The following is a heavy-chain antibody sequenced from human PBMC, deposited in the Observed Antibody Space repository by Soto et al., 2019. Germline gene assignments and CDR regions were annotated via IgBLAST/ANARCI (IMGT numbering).Heavy chain of an antibody. J-gene: IGHJ4*02. CDR2: IYYSAYSGTT. V-gene: IGHV4-31*03. CDR1: GGSINSGGFY. Sequence: PSETLSLTCTVSGGSINSGGFYWTWIRQHPGKGLEWIGNIYYSAYSGTTYYNPSLKSRITISADTSKNQFSLRLSSVTAADTAVYYCARGHGNLDHWCQGTLVTVSS. CDR3: ARGHGNLDH.